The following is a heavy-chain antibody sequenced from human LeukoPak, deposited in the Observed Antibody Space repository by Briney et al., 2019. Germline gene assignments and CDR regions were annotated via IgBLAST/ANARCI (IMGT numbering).Heavy chain of an antibody. V-gene: IGHV3-21*01. Sequence: GGSLRLSCAASGFTFSSYSMNWVRQAPGKGLEWVSSISSSSSYIYYADSVKGRFTISRDNAKNSLYLQMNSLRAEDTAVYYCAREYGFGSGSYYPWGQGTLVIVSS. CDR3: AREYGFGSGSYYP. D-gene: IGHD3-10*01. CDR1: GFTFSSYS. CDR2: ISSSSSYI. J-gene: IGHJ5*02.